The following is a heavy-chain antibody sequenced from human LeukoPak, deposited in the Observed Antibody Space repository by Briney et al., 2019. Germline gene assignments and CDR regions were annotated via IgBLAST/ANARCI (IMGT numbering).Heavy chain of an antibody. CDR1: GVTFSSYW. D-gene: IGHD2-15*01. V-gene: IGHV3-23*01. J-gene: IGHJ4*02. CDR3: AKWGCSGGSCYPFDY. CDR2: ISGTGNRT. Sequence: GGSLRLSCAASGVTFSSYWMSWVRQAPGKGLEWVSAISGTGNRTYYAHSVKGRFTISRDNSKNTLYLQMNSLRAEDTAVYYCAKWGCSGGSCYPFDYWGQGTLVTVSS.